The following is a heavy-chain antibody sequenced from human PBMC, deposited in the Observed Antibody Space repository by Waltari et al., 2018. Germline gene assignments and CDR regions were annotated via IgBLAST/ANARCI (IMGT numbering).Heavy chain of an antibody. CDR3: AREGQWLGALDY. CDR2: INPSGGST. D-gene: IGHD6-19*01. J-gene: IGHJ4*02. Sequence: QVQLVQSGAEVKKPGASVKVSCKASGYTFTSYYMHWVRQAPGQGLEWMGIINPSGGSTSYAQKFQGRVTTTRDTSTSTVYMELSSLRSEDTAVYYCAREGQWLGALDYWGQGTLVTVSS. CDR1: GYTFTSYY. V-gene: IGHV1-46*01.